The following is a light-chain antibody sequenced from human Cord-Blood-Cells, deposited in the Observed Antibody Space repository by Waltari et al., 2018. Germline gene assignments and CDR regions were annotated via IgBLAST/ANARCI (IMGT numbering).Light chain of an antibody. V-gene: IGLV2-11*01. Sequence: QSALTQPRSVSGSPGQSVTISCTGTSSDVGGYNSVSWYQQHPGKAPKLMIYDVSKRPSGVPDRFSRSKSGNTASLTISGLQAEDEADYYCCSYAGSYTVFGGGTKLTVL. J-gene: IGLJ2*01. CDR2: DVS. CDR1: SSDVGGYNS. CDR3: CSYAGSYTV.